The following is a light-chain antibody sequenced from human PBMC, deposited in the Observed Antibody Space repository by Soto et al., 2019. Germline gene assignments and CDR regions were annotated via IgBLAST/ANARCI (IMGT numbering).Light chain of an antibody. CDR2: DVT. V-gene: IGLV2-14*01. J-gene: IGLJ1*01. Sequence: QSVLTQPASVSGSPGLPIALPCSGTSSDVGGSNSVSWYQQYPSKAPKLIIHDVTNRPSGVSDRFSGSKSGNTASLTISGLQAEDEADYYCSSWTSSRSYLFGSGTKVTVL. CDR3: SSWTSSRSYL. CDR1: SSDVGGSNS.